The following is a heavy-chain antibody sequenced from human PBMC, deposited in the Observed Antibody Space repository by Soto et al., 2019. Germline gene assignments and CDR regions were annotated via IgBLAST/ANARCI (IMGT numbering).Heavy chain of an antibody. J-gene: IGHJ5*02. Sequence: GGSLRLSCAASGFTFSSYAMSWVRQAPGKGLEWVSAISGSGGSTYYADSVKGRFTISRDNSKNTLYLQMNSLRAEDTAVYYCAQVGLIAAAGPNWFDPWGQGTLVTVSA. D-gene: IGHD6-13*01. CDR1: GFTFSSYA. CDR3: AQVGLIAAAGPNWFDP. CDR2: ISGSGGST. V-gene: IGHV3-23*01.